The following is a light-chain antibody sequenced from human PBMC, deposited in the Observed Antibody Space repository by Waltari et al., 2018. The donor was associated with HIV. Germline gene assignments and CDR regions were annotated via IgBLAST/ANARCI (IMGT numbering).Light chain of an antibody. V-gene: IGKV1-39*01. CDR2: TAS. CDR3: QQTYTTVFT. J-gene: IGKJ3*01. CDR1: QSISNY. Sequence: DIQMTQSPSSLSASVGDRVTITCRASQSISNYLNWYQQKPGKAPKLLIYTASSLQSGVPSRFSGSGSGTDFTLTISSLQPEDFATYYCQQTYTTVFTFGPGTKVDIK.